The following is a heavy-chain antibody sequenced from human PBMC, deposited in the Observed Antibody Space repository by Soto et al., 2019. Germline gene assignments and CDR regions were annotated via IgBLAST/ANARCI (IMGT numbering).Heavy chain of an antibody. V-gene: IGHV3-23*01. CDR2: ISGSGGST. CDR1: GFTFSSYA. D-gene: IGHD3-22*01. Sequence: LRLSCAASGFTFSSYAMSWVRQAPGKGLEWVSAISGSGGSTYYADSVKGRFTISRDNSKNTLYLQMNSLRAEDTAVYYCAKDAPPVIVVVPPPYYFDYWGQGTLVTVSS. CDR3: AKDAPPVIVVVPPPYYFDY. J-gene: IGHJ4*02.